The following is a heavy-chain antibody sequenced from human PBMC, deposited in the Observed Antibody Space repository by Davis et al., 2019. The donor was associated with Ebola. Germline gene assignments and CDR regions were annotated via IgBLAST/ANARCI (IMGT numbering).Heavy chain of an antibody. V-gene: IGHV3-23*01. D-gene: IGHD1-26*01. CDR3: AREGVGAENYLTY. CDR2: ISGSGGST. J-gene: IGHJ4*02. Sequence: GESLKISCADSVITFSSYAMTWVRQAPGKGLEWVSAISGSGGSTYYADSVKGRFIISRDNSKNTLYLQMSSLRAEDTAVYYCAREGVGAENYLTYWGQGTLVTVSS. CDR1: VITFSSYA.